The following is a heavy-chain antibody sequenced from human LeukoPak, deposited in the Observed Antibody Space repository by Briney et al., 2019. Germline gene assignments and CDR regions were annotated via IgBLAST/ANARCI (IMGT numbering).Heavy chain of an antibody. D-gene: IGHD5-24*01. CDR2: IYYSGST. CDR1: GGSISSSSYY. J-gene: IGHJ3*02. CDR3: ARDLFHGYTKVDAFDI. V-gene: IGHV4-39*07. Sequence: SETLSLTCTVSGGSISSSSYYWVWIRQPPGKGLEWIGSIYYSGSTYYNPSLKSRVTISVDRSKNQLSLKLSSVTAADTAVYYCARDLFHGYTKVDAFDIWGQGTMVTVSS.